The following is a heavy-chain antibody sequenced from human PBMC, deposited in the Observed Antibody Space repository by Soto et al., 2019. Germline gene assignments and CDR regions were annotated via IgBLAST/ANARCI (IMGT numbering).Heavy chain of an antibody. CDR1: GFTFNSYG. V-gene: IGHV3-30*18. D-gene: IGHD1-26*01. Sequence: GGSLRLSCAASGFTFNSYGMHWVRQAPGKGLDWVAAIPYDGSNKYYADSVKGRFTISRDNSKNTLYVEVSSLRAEDTAVYYCAKDLYSGTSHPDYWGHGTLVTVSS. J-gene: IGHJ4*01. CDR3: AKDLYSGTSHPDY. CDR2: IPYDGSNK.